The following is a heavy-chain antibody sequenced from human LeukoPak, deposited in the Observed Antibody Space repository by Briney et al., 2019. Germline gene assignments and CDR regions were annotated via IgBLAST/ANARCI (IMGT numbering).Heavy chain of an antibody. V-gene: IGHV4-61*02. Sequence: SQTLSLTCTVSGGSISSGSYYWSWIRQPAGKGLEWIGRIYTSGSTNYNPSLKSRVTMSVDTSKNQFSLKLSSVTAADTAVYYCATRYSSSWDYYYYYGMDVWGQGTTVTVSS. CDR2: IYTSGST. J-gene: IGHJ6*02. CDR3: ATRYSSSWDYYYYYGMDV. CDR1: GGSISSGSYY. D-gene: IGHD6-13*01.